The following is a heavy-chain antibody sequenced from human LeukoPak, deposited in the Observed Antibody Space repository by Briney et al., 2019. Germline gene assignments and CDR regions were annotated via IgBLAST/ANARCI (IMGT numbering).Heavy chain of an antibody. CDR2: IYYSGST. CDR1: GGSISSGGYY. D-gene: IGHD2-2*01. Sequence: SRTLSLTCTVSGGSISSGGYYWSWIRQHPGKGLEWIGYIYYSGSTYYNPSLKSRVTISVDTSKNQFSLKLSSVTAADTAVYYCARASQTLGYCSSTSCYKDKRYNWFDPWGQGTLVTVSS. CDR3: ARASQTLGYCSSTSCYKDKRYNWFDP. J-gene: IGHJ5*02. V-gene: IGHV4-31*03.